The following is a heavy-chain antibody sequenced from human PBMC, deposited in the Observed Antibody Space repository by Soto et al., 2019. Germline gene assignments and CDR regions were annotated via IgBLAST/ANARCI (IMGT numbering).Heavy chain of an antibody. CDR3: ARVGYCTSTSSNCPFES. Sequence: QELLVESGGGVVQPGTSLRLSCETSGFIFRSYGMHWVRQAPGKGLEWVAVVWYDGSNKEYGESVKGRFTISRDNSKNTLYLQMNNFRADVTAVYYCARVGYCTSTSSNCPFESWGQGTLVTVSS. CDR2: VWYDGSNK. V-gene: IGHV3-33*03. J-gene: IGHJ4*02. CDR1: GFIFRSYG. D-gene: IGHD2-2*01.